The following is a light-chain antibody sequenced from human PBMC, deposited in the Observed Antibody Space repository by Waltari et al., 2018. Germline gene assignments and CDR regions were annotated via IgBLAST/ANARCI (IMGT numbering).Light chain of an antibody. J-gene: IGLJ2*01. Sequence: QSALTQPASVSGSPGQSIPISCPGTSTHVGGYNFVSWSQQHPAKAPKLMIYDVNRRPSGFSDRFSGSKSGNTASLTISGLQAEDEANYYCSSYTRSSTVVIGGGTKLTVL. CDR3: SSYTRSSTVV. V-gene: IGLV2-14*01. CDR1: STHVGGYNF. CDR2: DVN.